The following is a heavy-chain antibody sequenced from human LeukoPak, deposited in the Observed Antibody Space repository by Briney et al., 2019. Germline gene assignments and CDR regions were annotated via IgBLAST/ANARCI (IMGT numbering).Heavy chain of an antibody. V-gene: IGHV3-72*01. CDR2: SRNKANSYST. J-gene: IGHJ6*03. CDR1: GLPFSSVW. Sequence: PGGSLRLSCSASGLPFSSVWMSWVRQAPGKGLEWVGRSRNKANSYSTTFGKSVKGRHTISRDESENSLYLQLNSLKTEDTGVYYCVRLSRGAMNYYMDVWGKGTTVTISS. CDR3: VRLSRGAMNYYMDV. D-gene: IGHD3-10*01.